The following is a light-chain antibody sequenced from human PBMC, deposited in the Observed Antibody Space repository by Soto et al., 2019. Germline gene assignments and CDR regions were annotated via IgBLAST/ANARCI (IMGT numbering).Light chain of an antibody. V-gene: IGKV3-20*01. Sequence: EIVVTQSPGTLSLSPGERASLSCRASQSVGSSFLAWYQQKPGQAPRLLIYGASSRATGIPDRFSGSGSGTDFTLTISRLEPEDFAVYYCQQYNSYPWTFGQGTKVEIK. CDR1: QSVGSSF. J-gene: IGKJ1*01. CDR2: GAS. CDR3: QQYNSYPWT.